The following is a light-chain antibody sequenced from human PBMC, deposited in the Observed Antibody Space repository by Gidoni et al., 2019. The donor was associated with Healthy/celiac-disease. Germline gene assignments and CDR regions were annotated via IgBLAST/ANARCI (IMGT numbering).Light chain of an antibody. CDR2: WAS. CDR1: QSVLYSSNNKNY. Sequence: DIVMTQSPDSRAWSLGERATINCKSSQSVLYSSNNKNYLAWYQQKPGQPTKLLIYWASTRESGVPDRFSGSGSGTDFTLTISNLQAEDVAVYYCQQYYSTPQTFGQGTKVEIK. J-gene: IGKJ1*01. V-gene: IGKV4-1*01. CDR3: QQYYSTPQT.